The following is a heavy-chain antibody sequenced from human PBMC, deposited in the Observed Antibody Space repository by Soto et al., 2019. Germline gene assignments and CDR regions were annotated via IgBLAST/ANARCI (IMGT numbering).Heavy chain of an antibody. V-gene: IGHV3-23*01. CDR1: GFTFSSYA. J-gene: IGHJ3*02. D-gene: IGHD3-16*01. CDR3: AKDGNWVRFQYDYVQDAFDI. Sequence: GGSLRLSCAASGFTFSSYAMSWVRQAPGKGLEWVSAISGSGGSTYYADSVKGRFTISRDNSKNTLYLQMNSLRAEDTAVYYCAKDGNWVRFQYDYVQDAFDIWGQGTMVTVSS. CDR2: ISGSGGST.